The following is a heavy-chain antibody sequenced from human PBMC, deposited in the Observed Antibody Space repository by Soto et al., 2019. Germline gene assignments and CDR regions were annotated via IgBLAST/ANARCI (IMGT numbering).Heavy chain of an antibody. D-gene: IGHD2-2*01. CDR3: ARHQVRSITCQLDY. V-gene: IGHV3-30*03. Sequence: QVQLVESGGGVVQPGRSLRLSCAASGFTFSSYGMHWVRQAPGKGLEWVAVISYDGSNTYYADSVKGRFTISRDNMLYLQMNSLRAEDTAVYYCARHQVRSITCQLDYWGQGTLVTVSS. J-gene: IGHJ4*02. CDR2: ISYDGSNT. CDR1: GFTFSSYG.